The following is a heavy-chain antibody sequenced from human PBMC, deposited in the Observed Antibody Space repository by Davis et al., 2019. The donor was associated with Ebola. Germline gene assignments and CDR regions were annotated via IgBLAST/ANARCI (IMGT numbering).Heavy chain of an antibody. Sequence: GESLKISCAASGFTFSSYWMHWVRQGPGKGLVWVSRINGDGSSTSYADSVMGRFTIARDNAKNTLYLQIYSLRVEDTAVYYCAREPAAVAAFDYWGQGTLVTVSS. V-gene: IGHV3-74*01. CDR2: INGDGSST. J-gene: IGHJ4*02. CDR3: AREPAAVAAFDY. D-gene: IGHD6-13*01. CDR1: GFTFSSYW.